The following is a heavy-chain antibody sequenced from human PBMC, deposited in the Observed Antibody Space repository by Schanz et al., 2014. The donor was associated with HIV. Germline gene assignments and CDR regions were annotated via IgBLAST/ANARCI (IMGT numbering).Heavy chain of an antibody. Sequence: QVRLQQWGPGLVKPSETLSLTCTVSGGSFSRGSHAWGWIRQPPGKGLEWIGNVFSSGGTYYNPSRKSRVTIPANTTKNQSPLKVNSVPAADTAVYYCARGPFPGYSTSEFYYYSGLDVWGLGTPVTVSS. V-gene: IGHV4-39*01. CDR2: VFSSGGT. CDR3: ARGPFPGYSTSEFYYYSGLDV. D-gene: IGHD6-13*01. J-gene: IGHJ6*02. CDR1: GGSFSRGSHA.